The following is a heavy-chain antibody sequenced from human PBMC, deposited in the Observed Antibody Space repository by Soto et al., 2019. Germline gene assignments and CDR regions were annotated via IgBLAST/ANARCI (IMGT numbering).Heavy chain of an antibody. D-gene: IGHD1-26*01. Sequence: QVQLQESGPGLVKPSETLSLTCSVSNGSISGFYWTWIRQPPGKILEWIGYIHYSGRTDYNPSLTSRATMSVDTSKIQFALNLKSITAADTAVYYCVRVGVGIGNHFDTWGRGTLVTVSS. CDR2: IHYSGRT. J-gene: IGHJ4*02. CDR1: NGSISGFY. CDR3: VRVGVGIGNHFDT. V-gene: IGHV4-59*12.